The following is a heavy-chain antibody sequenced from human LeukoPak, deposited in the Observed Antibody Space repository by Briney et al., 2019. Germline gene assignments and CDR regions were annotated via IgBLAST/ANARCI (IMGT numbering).Heavy chain of an antibody. V-gene: IGHV4-34*01. CDR2: INHSGST. CDR1: GGSFSGYY. D-gene: IGHD2-2*01. CDR3: ARHRCTSTSCYSFFDY. Sequence: SETLSLTCAVYGGSFSGYYWSWIRQPPGKGLEWIGEINHSGSTNYNPSLKSRVTISVDTSKNQFSLKLSSVTAADTAVYYCARHRCTSTSCYSFFDYWGQGTLVTVSS. J-gene: IGHJ4*02.